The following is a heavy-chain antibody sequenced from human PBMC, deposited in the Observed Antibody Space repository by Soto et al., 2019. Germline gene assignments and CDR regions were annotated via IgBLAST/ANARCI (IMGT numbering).Heavy chain of an antibody. CDR2: IAVNSGNT. V-gene: IGHV1-18*01. CDR1: GYTFTNYG. Sequence: QVHLVQSGAEVKNPGASVKVSCKASGYTFTNYGISWVRQAPGQGLEWMGWIAVNSGNTYSAQKVQGRLTMTTDTSTSTAYMELRSLESDDTAVYYCARATTATTYGGYWGQGTLVIVSS. D-gene: IGHD4-17*01. CDR3: ARATTATTYGGY. J-gene: IGHJ4*02.